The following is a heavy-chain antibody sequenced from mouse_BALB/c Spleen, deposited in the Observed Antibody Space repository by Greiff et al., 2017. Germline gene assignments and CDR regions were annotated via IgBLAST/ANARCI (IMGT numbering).Heavy chain of an antibody. D-gene: IGHD1-1*01. CDR1: GFTFSSYY. CDR3: ARQGITTVVYFDY. V-gene: IGHV5-6-2*01. J-gene: IGHJ2*01. Sequence: EVMLVESGGGLVKLGGSLKLSCAASGFTFSSYYMSWVRQTPEKRLELVAAINSNGGSTCYPDTVKGRFTISRDNAKNTLYLQMSSLKSEDTALYYCARQGITTVVYFDYWGQGTTLTVSS. CDR2: INSNGGST.